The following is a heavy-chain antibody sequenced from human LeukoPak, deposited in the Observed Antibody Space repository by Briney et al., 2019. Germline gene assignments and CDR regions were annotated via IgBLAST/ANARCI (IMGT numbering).Heavy chain of an antibody. J-gene: IGHJ4*02. V-gene: IGHV1-2*06. CDR2: INPNSGGT. CDR1: GYTFTGYY. CDR3: ARDTVTTNPSPSFDY. Sequence: ASVKVSRKASGYTFTGYYMHWVRQAPGQGLEWMGRINPNSGGTNYAQKFQGRVTMTRDTSISTAYMELSRLRSDDTAVYYCARDTVTTNPSPSFDYWGQRTLVTVSS. D-gene: IGHD4-17*01.